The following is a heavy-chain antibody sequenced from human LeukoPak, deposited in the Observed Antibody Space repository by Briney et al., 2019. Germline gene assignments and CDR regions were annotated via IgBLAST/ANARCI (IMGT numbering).Heavy chain of an antibody. CDR1: GYTFTGYY. V-gene: IGHV1-2*06. CDR2: INPNSGGT. CDR3: ARDLGGIPFDY. Sequence: ASVKVSCKASGYTFTGYYMHWVRQDPGQGLEWVGRINPNSGGTNYAQKFQGRVTMTRDTSISIAYMELSRLRSDDTAVYYCARDLGGIPFDYWGQGTLVTVSS. D-gene: IGHD3-16*01. J-gene: IGHJ4*02.